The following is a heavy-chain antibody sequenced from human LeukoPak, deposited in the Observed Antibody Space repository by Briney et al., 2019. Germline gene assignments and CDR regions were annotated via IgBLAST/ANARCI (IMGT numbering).Heavy chain of an antibody. CDR2: INSDGSST. V-gene: IGHV3-74*01. J-gene: IGHJ4*02. D-gene: IGHD5-12*01. Sequence: GGSLRLSCEASGFTLSSYWMHWVRQAPGKGLVWVSHINSDGSSTSYADSVMGRFTISRDNAKNTLYLQMNSLRAEDTAVYYCARAPADGGWLRFEWGQGTLVTVSS. CDR3: ARAPADGGWLRFE. CDR1: GFTLSSYW.